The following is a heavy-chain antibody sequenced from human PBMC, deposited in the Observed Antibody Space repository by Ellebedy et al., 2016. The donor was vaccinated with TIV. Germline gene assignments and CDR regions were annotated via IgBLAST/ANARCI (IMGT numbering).Heavy chain of an antibody. Sequence: SETLSLTXAVSGGSISSSNWWCWVRQSPGKGLEWIGDIYHSGTTNYNPSLKSRVTISVDKSKNQFSLKLNSVTAADTAVYYCARFEDGSGSYSVRYYAMDVWGQGTTVTVSS. D-gene: IGHD3-10*01. J-gene: IGHJ6*02. V-gene: IGHV4-4*02. CDR1: GGSISSSNW. CDR3: ARFEDGSGSYSVRYYAMDV. CDR2: IYHSGTT.